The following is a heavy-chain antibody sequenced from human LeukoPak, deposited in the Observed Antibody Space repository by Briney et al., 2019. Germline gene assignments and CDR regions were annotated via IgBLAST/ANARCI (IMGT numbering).Heavy chain of an antibody. CDR1: GYTFTSYA. CDR3: ARVSKGPLPTVTPPRTLRVYYYGMDV. J-gene: IGHJ6*02. Sequence: ASVKVSCKASGYTFTSYAMHWVRQAPGQRLEWMGWINAGNGNTKYSQKFQGRVTITRDTSASTAYMELSSLRSEDTAVYYCARVSKGPLPTVTPPRTLRVYYYGMDVWGQGTTVTVSS. CDR2: INAGNGNT. V-gene: IGHV1-3*01. D-gene: IGHD4-17*01.